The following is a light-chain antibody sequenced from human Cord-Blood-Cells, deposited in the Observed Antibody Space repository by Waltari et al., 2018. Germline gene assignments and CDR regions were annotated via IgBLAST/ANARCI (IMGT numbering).Light chain of an antibody. J-gene: IGKJ1*01. CDR3: QQYYSTPRT. CDR2: WAS. Sequence: IVMTQSPDSLAVSLGERATINCKPRQSVLYSSNNKNYLAWYHQKPGQPPKLLIYWASTRESGVPDRFSGSGSGTDFTLTISSLQAEDVAVYYCQQYYSTPRTFGQGTKVEIK. CDR1: QSVLYSSNNKNY. V-gene: IGKV4-1*01.